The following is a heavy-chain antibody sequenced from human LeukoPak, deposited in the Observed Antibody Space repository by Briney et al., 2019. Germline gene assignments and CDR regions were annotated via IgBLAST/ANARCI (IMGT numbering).Heavy chain of an antibody. CDR3: AREYSSSSEYYFDY. CDR2: MNPNSGNT. Sequence: ASVKVSCKASGYTFTSYDINWVRQATGQGLEWMGWMNPNSGNTGYAQKFQGRVTITRNTSISTAYMELSSLRSEDTAVYYCAREYSSSSEYYFDYWGQGTLVTVSS. J-gene: IGHJ4*02. V-gene: IGHV1-8*03. D-gene: IGHD6-6*01. CDR1: GYTFTSYD.